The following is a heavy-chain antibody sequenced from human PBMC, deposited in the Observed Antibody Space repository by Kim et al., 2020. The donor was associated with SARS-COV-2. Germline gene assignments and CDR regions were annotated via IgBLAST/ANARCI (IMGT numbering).Heavy chain of an antibody. D-gene: IGHD7-27*01. CDR1: GGSFSGYY. CDR3: ARGGPNWGARKCAIGY. CDR2: IDHSGST. J-gene: IGHJ4*02. V-gene: IGHV4-34*01. Sequence: SETLSLTCAVYGGSFSGYYWSWIRQPPGKGLEWIGEIDHSGSTNYNPSLKSRVTISVDTSKNQFSLKLSSVTAADTAVYYCARGGPNWGARKCAIGYWGQETQVTVAS.